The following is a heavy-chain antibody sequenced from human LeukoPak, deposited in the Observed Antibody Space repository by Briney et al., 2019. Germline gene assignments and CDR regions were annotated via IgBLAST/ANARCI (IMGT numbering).Heavy chain of an antibody. J-gene: IGHJ5*02. CDR3: ARLDRSGYEMGGTWFDP. CDR2: IYYTGST. V-gene: IGHV4-59*08. D-gene: IGHD3-22*01. CDR1: GASIRSSY. Sequence: PSETLSLTCTVSGASIRSSYWSWLRQPPGKGLEWIGYIYYTGSTNSTPSLKSRVTVSLDTSKNQFSLKLSSMTAADTAVYYCARLDRSGYEMGGTWFDPWGQGTLVTVSS.